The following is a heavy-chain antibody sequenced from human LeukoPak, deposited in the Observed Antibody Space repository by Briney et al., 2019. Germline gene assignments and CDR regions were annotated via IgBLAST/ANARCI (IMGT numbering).Heavy chain of an antibody. J-gene: IGHJ4*02. D-gene: IGHD5-24*01. CDR2: IYYSGST. Sequence: PSETLSLICTVSGGSISSYYWSWIRQPPGKGLEWIGYIYYSGSTNYNPSLKSRVTISVDTSKNQFSLKLSSVTAADTAVYYCARDPGRRWLQSGRMAYYFDYWGQGTLVTVSS. V-gene: IGHV4-59*01. CDR3: ARDPGRRWLQSGRMAYYFDY. CDR1: GGSISSYY.